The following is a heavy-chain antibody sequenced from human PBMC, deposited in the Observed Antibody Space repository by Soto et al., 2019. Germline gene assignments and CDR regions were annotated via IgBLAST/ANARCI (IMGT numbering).Heavy chain of an antibody. D-gene: IGHD3-22*01. CDR1: GFTFSNAW. CDR2: IKSKTDGGTT. CDR3: TTGITMIVVVMGPGYYGMDV. J-gene: IGHJ6*02. V-gene: IGHV3-15*07. Sequence: EVQLVESGGGLVKPGGSLRLSCAASGFTFSNAWMNWVRQAPGKGLEWVGRIKSKTDGGTTDYAAPVKGRFTISRDDSKNTLYLQMNSLKTEDTAVYYCTTGITMIVVVMGPGYYGMDVWGQGTTVTVSS.